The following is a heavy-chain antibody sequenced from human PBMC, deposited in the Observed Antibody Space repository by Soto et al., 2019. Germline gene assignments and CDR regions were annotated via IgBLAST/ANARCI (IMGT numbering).Heavy chain of an antibody. D-gene: IGHD5-12*01. CDR2: ISANGGST. CDR3: VKGAGWLQDVDY. Sequence: PGGSLSLSCSASGFTFNDNPMYWVRQAPGKGLEYVSLISANGGSTHYADSVKGRFSISRDNSENTLYLQMSSLRAEDTAVYYCVKGAGWLQDVDYWGQGTLVTVSS. J-gene: IGHJ4*02. CDR1: GFTFNDNP. V-gene: IGHV3-64D*08.